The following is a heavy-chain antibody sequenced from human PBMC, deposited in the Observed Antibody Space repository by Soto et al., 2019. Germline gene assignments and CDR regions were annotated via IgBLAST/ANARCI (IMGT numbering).Heavy chain of an antibody. CDR1: GYTFTDYY. D-gene: IGHD3-22*01. V-gene: IGHV1-2*02. Sequence: GASVKVSCKASGYTFTDYYVHWVRQAPGQGLEWMGWINPNSGGTKSAQKFQGRVTMTRDTSISTAYMELSRLRYDDTAVYYCARRKGDYYDSSGYHYYFDYWGQGTLVTVSS. CDR2: INPNSGGT. J-gene: IGHJ4*02. CDR3: ARRKGDYYDSSGYHYYFDY.